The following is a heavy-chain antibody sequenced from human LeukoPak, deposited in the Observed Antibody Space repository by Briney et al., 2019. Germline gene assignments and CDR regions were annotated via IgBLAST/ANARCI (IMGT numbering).Heavy chain of an antibody. D-gene: IGHD2-21*02. Sequence: SQTLSLTCAISGDSVSSNSATWNWIRQSPSRDLEWLGRTYFRSKWYNGYAVSMKGRITITPDTSKNQSSLQLHSVTPEDTAVYYCATEKYWGQGTLVTVSS. V-gene: IGHV6-1*01. CDR2: TYFRSKWYN. CDR1: GDSVSSNSAT. CDR3: ATEKY. J-gene: IGHJ4*02.